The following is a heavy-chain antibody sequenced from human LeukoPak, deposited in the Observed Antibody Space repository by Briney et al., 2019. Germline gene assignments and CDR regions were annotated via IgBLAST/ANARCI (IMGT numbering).Heavy chain of an antibody. D-gene: IGHD3-9*01. CDR2: ISGSGGST. V-gene: IGHV3-23*01. Sequence: GGSPRLSCAASGFIFSSYWMHWVRQAPGKGLEWVSAISGSGGSTYYADSVKGRFTISRDNSKNTLYLQMNSLRAEDTAVYYCVHILTGYRFDYWGQGTLVTVSS. CDR3: VHILTGYRFDY. CDR1: GFIFSSYW. J-gene: IGHJ4*02.